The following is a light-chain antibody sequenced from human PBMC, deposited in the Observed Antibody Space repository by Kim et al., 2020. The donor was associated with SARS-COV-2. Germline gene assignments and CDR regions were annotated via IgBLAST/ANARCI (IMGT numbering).Light chain of an antibody. CDR3: QHRTSWPPMYI. CDR1: QNISTY. V-gene: IGKV3-11*01. J-gene: IGKJ2*01. Sequence: EIVLTQSPATLSLSAGDRATLSCRASQNISTYLVWYQQKPGQAPRLLIYDASNRATSSPARFSGSGSGTAFALTISSLEPEDFAVYYCQHRTSWPPMYIFGQGTKLEIK. CDR2: DAS.